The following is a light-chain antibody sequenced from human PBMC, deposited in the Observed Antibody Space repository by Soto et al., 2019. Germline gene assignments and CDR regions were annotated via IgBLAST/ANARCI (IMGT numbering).Light chain of an antibody. V-gene: IGKV3-11*01. CDR1: QSVSSY. J-gene: IGKJ5*01. Sequence: EIVWTQSPATLSLSPGERATLSCRASQSVSSYLAWYQQKPGQAPRLLIYDASNRATGIPARFSGSGSGTDFTLTISSLEPEDCAVYYCQQRSNWREGITVGQGTRLEIK. CDR3: QQRSNWREGIT. CDR2: DAS.